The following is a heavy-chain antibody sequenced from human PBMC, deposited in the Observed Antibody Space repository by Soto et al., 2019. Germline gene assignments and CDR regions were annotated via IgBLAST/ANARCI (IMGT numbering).Heavy chain of an antibody. CDR2: IKSKSDDGTT. CDR1: GFTFSDAW. V-gene: IGHV3-15*01. D-gene: IGHD2-15*01. Sequence: LRLSCAASGFTFSDAWMSWVRQAPGKGLDWVGRIKSKSDDGTTEHAAPVRGRFTISRDDSKNTLYLQMNSLKTEDTAVYYCTTDLWRIAVVVGSTGYFNPWGQGTPVTVSS. CDR3: TTDLWRIAVVVGSTGYFNP. J-gene: IGHJ5*02.